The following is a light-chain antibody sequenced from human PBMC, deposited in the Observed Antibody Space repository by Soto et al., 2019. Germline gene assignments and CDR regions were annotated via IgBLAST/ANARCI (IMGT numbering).Light chain of an antibody. V-gene: IGKV3-20*01. CDR3: QQYGTSPTT. CDR1: QTVLNNY. CDR2: GAS. J-gene: IGKJ1*01. Sequence: EIVLTQSPVTLSLSPGERATLSCRASQTVLNNYLTWYQQKPGQAPRRLIFGASFRATGIPDRFSGSGSGTDFTLTISRLEPEDSAVYYCQQYGTSPTTFGQGTKVDIK.